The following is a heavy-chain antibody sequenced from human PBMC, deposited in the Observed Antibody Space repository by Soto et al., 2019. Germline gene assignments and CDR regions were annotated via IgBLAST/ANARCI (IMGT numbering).Heavy chain of an antibody. D-gene: IGHD2-2*01. J-gene: IGHJ6*02. CDR2: ISSSGSTI. V-gene: IGHV3-11*01. Sequence: GGSLRLSCAASGFTFSDYYMSWIRQAPGKGLEWVSYISSSGSTIYYADSVKGRFTISRDNAKNSLYLQMNSLRAEDTAVYYCARVSRYCSSTSCTYGMDVWGQGTTVTVSS. CDR3: ARVSRYCSSTSCTYGMDV. CDR1: GFTFSDYY.